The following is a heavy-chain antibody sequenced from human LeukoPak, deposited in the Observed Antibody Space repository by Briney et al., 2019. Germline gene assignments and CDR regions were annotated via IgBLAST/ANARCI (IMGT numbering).Heavy chain of an antibody. D-gene: IGHD2-15*01. J-gene: IGHJ4*02. V-gene: IGHV3-30*18. CDR2: ISYDGSNK. CDR3: AKDPGYCSGGSCYYFDY. CDR1: GFTFSSYA. Sequence: GGSLRLSCAASGFTFSSYAMHWVRQAPAKGLEWVAVISYDGSNKYYTDSVKGRFSTSRDNSKNTLYLQINSLRAEDTAVYYCAKDPGYCSGGSCYYFDYWGQGTLVTVSS.